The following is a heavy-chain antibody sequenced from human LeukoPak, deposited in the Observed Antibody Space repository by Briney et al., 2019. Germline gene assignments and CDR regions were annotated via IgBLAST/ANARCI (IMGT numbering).Heavy chain of an antibody. D-gene: IGHD3-10*01. V-gene: IGHV4-38-2*01. CDR2: IYHSGST. CDR1: GYSISIGYY. J-gene: IGHJ5*02. Sequence: SETLSLTCAVSGYSISIGYYWGWIRQPPGKGLEWIGSIYHSGSTYYNPSLKSRVTISVDTSKNQFSLKLSSVTAADTAVYYCASLGVRVLWIRDLVSSWFDPWGQGTLVTVSS. CDR3: ASLGVRVLWIRDLVSSWFDP.